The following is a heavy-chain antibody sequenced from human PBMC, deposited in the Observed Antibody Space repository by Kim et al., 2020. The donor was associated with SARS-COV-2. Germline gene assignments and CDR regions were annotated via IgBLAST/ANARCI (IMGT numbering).Heavy chain of an antibody. CDR2: INHSGST. CDR1: GGSFSGYY. V-gene: IGHV4-34*01. CDR3: ARGRGSGSDYPSYWYFEL. J-gene: IGHJ2*01. D-gene: IGHD3-10*01. Sequence: SETLSLTCAVYGGSFSGYYWSWIRQPPGKGLEWLGEINHSGSTNYNPSLKSRFTISVDTAKNQFSLKLSSVTAADTAVYYCARGRGSGSDYPSYWYFEL.